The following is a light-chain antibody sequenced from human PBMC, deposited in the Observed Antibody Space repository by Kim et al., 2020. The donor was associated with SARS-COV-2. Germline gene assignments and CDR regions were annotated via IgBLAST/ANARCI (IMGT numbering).Light chain of an antibody. CDR1: HSINNY. CDR2: RAS. J-gene: IGKJ1*01. Sequence: QMTQSPSSLSASVGDRVTITCRASHSINNYLAWYQHKLGEAPKLLIYRASTLQTGVSSRFSGSGSGTEFTLTINSLQPDDFATYFCQNYNTWTFGQGTKLEI. V-gene: IGKV1-5*03. CDR3: QNYNTWT.